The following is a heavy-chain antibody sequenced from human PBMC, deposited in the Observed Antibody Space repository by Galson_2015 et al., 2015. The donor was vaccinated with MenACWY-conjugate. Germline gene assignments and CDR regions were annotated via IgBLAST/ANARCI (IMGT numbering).Heavy chain of an antibody. V-gene: IGHV3-7*03. CDR1: GFTFSSYW. CDR3: ARLYGSSGWYGSYYFDY. J-gene: IGHJ4*02. D-gene: IGHD6-19*01. CDR2: IKQDGSEK. Sequence: SLRLSCAASGFTFSSYWMSWVRQAPGKGLEWVANIKQDGSEKYYVDSVKGRFTISRDNAKNSLYLQMNSLRAEDTAVYYCARLYGSSGWYGSYYFDYWGQGTLVTVSS.